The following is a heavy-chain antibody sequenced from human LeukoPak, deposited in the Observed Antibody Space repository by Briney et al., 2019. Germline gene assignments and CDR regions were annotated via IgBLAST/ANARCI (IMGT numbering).Heavy chain of an antibody. J-gene: IGHJ4*02. CDR1: GGSISSYY. D-gene: IGHD3-22*01. V-gene: IGHV4-59*08. CDR3: ARHRINYYDSSGYYYFDY. CDR2: IYYSGST. Sequence: SETLSLTCTVSGGSISSYYWSWIRQPPGKGLEWIGYIYYSGSTNYNPSLKSRVTISVDTSKNQFSLKLSPVTAADTAVYYCARHRINYYDSSGYYYFDYWGQGTLVTVSS.